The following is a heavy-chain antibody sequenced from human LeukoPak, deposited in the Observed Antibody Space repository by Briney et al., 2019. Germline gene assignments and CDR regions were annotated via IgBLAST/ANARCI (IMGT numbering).Heavy chain of an antibody. CDR2: ISSSSSFI. CDR1: GFIFSTYS. D-gene: IGHD3-10*01. Sequence: GGSLRLSCAASGFIFSTYSMNWVRQAPGKGLEWVSSISSSSSFIKYADSVKGRVTISRDNAKNSVYLQVNSLRAEDTAVYYCAGGSQLYQYYMDVWGTGTTVTVSS. J-gene: IGHJ6*03. V-gene: IGHV3-21*01. CDR3: AGGSQLYQYYMDV.